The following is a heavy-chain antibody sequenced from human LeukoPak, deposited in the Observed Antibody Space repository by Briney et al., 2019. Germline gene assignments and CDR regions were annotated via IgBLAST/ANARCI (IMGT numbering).Heavy chain of an antibody. J-gene: IGHJ6*02. CDR2: INPNSGGT. V-gene: IGHV1-2*02. Sequence: ASVKVSCKASGGTFSSYAISWVRQAPGQGLEWMGWINPNSGGTNYAQRFQGRVTMTRDTSISTAYMELSRLRSDDTAVYYCARGSFWSGYTWDYYGMDVWGQGTTVTVSS. CDR1: GGTFSSYA. D-gene: IGHD3-3*01. CDR3: ARGSFWSGYTWDYYGMDV.